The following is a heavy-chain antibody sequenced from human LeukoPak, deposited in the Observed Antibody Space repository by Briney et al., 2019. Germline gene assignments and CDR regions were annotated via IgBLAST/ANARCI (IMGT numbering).Heavy chain of an antibody. J-gene: IGHJ4*02. D-gene: IGHD4-17*01. CDR2: ISWNSGSI. CDR1: GFTFDDYA. CDR3: ARDGRTVTGLFDY. Sequence: PGGSLRLSCAASGFTFDDYAMHWVRQAPGKGLEWVSGISWNSGSIGYADSVKGRFTISRDNVKNSLHLQMNSLRAEDTAVYYCARDGRTVTGLFDYWGQGTLVTVSS. V-gene: IGHV3-9*01.